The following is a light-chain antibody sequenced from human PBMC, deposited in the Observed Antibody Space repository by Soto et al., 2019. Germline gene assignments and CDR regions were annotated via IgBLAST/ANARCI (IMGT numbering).Light chain of an antibody. J-gene: IGLJ2*01. CDR3: SSYAGSNNLV. CDR1: SSDVGGYNY. V-gene: IGLV2-8*01. Sequence: QSVLTQPPSASGSPGQSVTISCTGTSSDVGGYNYVSWYQQHPGKAPKLMIYEVSKRSSGVPDRFSGSKSGNTASLTVSGLQAEDEADYSCSSYAGSNNLVFGGGTKLTVL. CDR2: EVS.